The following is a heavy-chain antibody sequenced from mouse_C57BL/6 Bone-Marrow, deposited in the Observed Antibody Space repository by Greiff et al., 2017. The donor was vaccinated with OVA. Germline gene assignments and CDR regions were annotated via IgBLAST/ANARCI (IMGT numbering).Heavy chain of an antibody. CDR1: GFTFSDYG. CDR2: ISSGSSTI. Sequence: EVKVVESGGGLVKPGGSLKLSCAASGFTFSDYGMHWVRQAPEKGLEWVAYISSGSSTIYYAATVKGRFTISRDNAKNTLFLQMTSLRSEDTAMYYCARKSRPRWLLRDYAMDYWGQGTSVTVSS. CDR3: ARKSRPRWLLRDYAMDY. J-gene: IGHJ4*01. D-gene: IGHD2-3*01. V-gene: IGHV5-17*01.